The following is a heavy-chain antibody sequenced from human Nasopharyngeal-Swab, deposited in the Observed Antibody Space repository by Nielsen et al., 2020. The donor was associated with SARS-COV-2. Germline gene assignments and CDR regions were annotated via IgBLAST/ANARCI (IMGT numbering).Heavy chain of an antibody. J-gene: IGHJ4*02. CDR2: IIPIFGTA. D-gene: IGHD4-23*01. V-gene: IGHV1-69*06. CDR3: ARGGGNSVWDFDY. Sequence: WVGQAPGQGLEWMGGIIPIFGTANYAQKFQGRVTITADKSTSTAYMELSSLRSEDTAVYYCARGGGNSVWDFDYWGQGTLVTVSS.